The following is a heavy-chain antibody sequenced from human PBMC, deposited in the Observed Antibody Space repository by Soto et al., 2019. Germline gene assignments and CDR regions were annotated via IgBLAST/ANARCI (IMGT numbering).Heavy chain of an antibody. CDR3: ARDYSRSSGRMVDY. CDR2: IWYDGSNK. V-gene: IGHV3-33*01. CDR1: GFTFSTYA. D-gene: IGHD6-6*01. Sequence: QVQLVESGGGVVQFGRSLRLSCAASGFTFSTYAMQWVRQAPGKGLEWVAVIWYDGSNKYYGDSVKGRFTISRDNSKNTLYLQMHSLRLEDTAIYYCARDYSRSSGRMVDYWGQGTLVTVSS. J-gene: IGHJ4*02.